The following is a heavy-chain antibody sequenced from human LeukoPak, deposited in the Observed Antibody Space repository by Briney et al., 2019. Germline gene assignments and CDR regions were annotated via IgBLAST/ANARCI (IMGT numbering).Heavy chain of an antibody. Sequence: ASVKVSCKASGGTFSSYAISWVRQAPGQGLEWMGRIIPILGIANYAQKFQGRVTITADKSTSTAYMELSSLRSEDTAVYYCARSRGYSYGYGVNWFDPWGQGTMVTVSS. CDR1: GGTFSSYA. D-gene: IGHD5-18*01. CDR2: IIPILGIA. V-gene: IGHV1-69*04. J-gene: IGHJ3*01. CDR3: ARSRGYSYGYGVNWFDP.